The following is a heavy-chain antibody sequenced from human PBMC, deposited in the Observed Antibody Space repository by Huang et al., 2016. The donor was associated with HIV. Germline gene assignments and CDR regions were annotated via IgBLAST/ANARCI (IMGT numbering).Heavy chain of an antibody. V-gene: IGHV3-74*01. CDR1: EFTFSNYW. J-gene: IGHJ4*02. CDR3: ARADYGDYDFDY. Sequence: EVQLVESGGGLVQPGGSLRLSCAASEFTFSNYWMHWVRQAPGKGLVWFSCVNTDGSTTNYADSVKGRFTISRDNAKKTLYLQLNSLRAEDTAVYYCARADYGDYDFDYWGQGTLVTVSS. CDR2: VNTDGSTT. D-gene: IGHD4-17*01.